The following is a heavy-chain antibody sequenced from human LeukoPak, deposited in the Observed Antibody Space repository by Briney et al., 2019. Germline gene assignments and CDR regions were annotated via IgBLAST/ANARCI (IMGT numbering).Heavy chain of an antibody. D-gene: IGHD6-6*01. Sequence: SETLSPTCTVSGGSISSGGYYWSWIRQHPGKGLEWIGYIYYSGSTYYNPSLKSRVTISVDTSKNQFSLKLSSVTAADTAVYYCATESIAAPKGFDYWGQGTLVTVSS. J-gene: IGHJ4*02. CDR1: GGSISSGGYY. V-gene: IGHV4-31*03. CDR3: ATESIAAPKGFDY. CDR2: IYYSGST.